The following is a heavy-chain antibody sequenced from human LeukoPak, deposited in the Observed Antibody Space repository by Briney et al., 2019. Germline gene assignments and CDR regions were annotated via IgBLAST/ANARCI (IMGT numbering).Heavy chain of an antibody. J-gene: IGHJ4*02. CDR2: IYSGGST. V-gene: IGHV3-53*01. CDR3: ASGGMGARKYYSDPFHY. D-gene: IGHD3-10*01. CDR1: GFTFSSYE. Sequence: GGSLRLSCAASGFTFSSYEMNWVRQAPGKGLEWVSIIYSGGSTYYADSVRGRFTISRDSSKNTVCLQMNSLRAEDTAVYYCASGGMGARKYYSDPFHYWGQGTLVTVSS.